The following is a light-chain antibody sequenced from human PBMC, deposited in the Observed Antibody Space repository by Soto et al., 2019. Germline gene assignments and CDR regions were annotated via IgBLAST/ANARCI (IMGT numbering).Light chain of an antibody. J-gene: IGKJ4*01. CDR2: DTS. V-gene: IGKV3-11*01. CDR3: QQRTNWLT. CDR1: QSVSDY. Sequence: EIVLTQSPATLSLSPGERATLSCRASQSVSDYIAWYQQKPGQAPRLLIYDTSNRATGVPARFSGSGSGTDFTLTISSLEPEDFAVYYCQQRTNWLTFGGGNKVEI.